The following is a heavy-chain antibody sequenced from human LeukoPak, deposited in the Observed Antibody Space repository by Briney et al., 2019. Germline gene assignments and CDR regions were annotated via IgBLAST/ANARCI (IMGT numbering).Heavy chain of an antibody. CDR2: ISGGGGGT. D-gene: IGHD3-22*01. CDR3: AKDLDGSGYYYYYYGMDV. Sequence: PGGSLRLSCAASGFTFSSYAVSWVRQAPGKGLEWVSAISGGGGGTYYADSVKGRFTISRDNSKNTLYLQMNSLRAEDTAVYYCAKDLDGSGYYYYYYGMDVWGQGTTVTVSS. V-gene: IGHV3-23*01. CDR1: GFTFSSYA. J-gene: IGHJ6*02.